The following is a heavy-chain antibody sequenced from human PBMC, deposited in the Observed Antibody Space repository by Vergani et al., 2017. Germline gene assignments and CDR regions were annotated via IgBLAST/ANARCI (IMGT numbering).Heavy chain of an antibody. CDR3: ARDRVDIVATTTYYYYYYGMDV. CDR1: GFTVSSNY. Sequence: EVQLVESGGGLVQPGGSLRLSCAASGFTVSSNYMSWVRQAPGKGLESFSVIYSGGSTYYADSVKGRFTISRHNSKNTLYLQMNSLRAEDTAVYYCARDRVDIVATTTYYYYYYGMDVWGQGTTVTVSS. V-gene: IGHV3-53*04. D-gene: IGHD5-12*01. J-gene: IGHJ6*02. CDR2: IYSGGST.